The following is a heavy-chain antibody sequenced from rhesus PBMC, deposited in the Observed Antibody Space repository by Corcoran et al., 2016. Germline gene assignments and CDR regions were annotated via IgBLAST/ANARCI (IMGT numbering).Heavy chain of an antibody. CDR1: GFSIHTAKTG. Sequence: QVTLKESGPALVKPTQTLTLTCTFSGFSIHTAKTGVGWIRQPPGKALEWLASICWSDTKYYSTSLKSRLTISKDPSKNLVILTMTNMDPVDTATYYCARLPTRRFDVWGPGVLVTVSS. V-gene: IGHV2-95*01. J-gene: IGHJ5-1*01. CDR2: ICWSDTK. D-gene: IGHD3S6*01. CDR3: ARLPTRRFDV.